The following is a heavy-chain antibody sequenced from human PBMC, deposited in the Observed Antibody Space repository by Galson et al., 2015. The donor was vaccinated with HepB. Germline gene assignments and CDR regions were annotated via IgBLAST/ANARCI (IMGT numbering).Heavy chain of an antibody. Sequence: SLRLSCAASGFNFNDYAMSWVRQAPGKGLDWVSSISGSSTLTFYSESVKGRFTISRDSSNNRVYLQMNNLRDDDTAVYYCAKDYGTYFGWFDPWGQGTLVIVSS. D-gene: IGHD2/OR15-2a*01. CDR2: ISGSSTLT. J-gene: IGHJ5*02. CDR1: GFNFNDYA. CDR3: AKDYGTYFGWFDP. V-gene: IGHV3-23*01.